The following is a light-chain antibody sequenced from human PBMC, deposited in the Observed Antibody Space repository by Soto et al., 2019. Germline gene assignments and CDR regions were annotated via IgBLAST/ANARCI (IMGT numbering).Light chain of an antibody. J-gene: IGLJ3*02. Sequence: QSALTQPASLSGSPGQSITISCTGTSSDVGGFNYVSWYQQYPGKAPKLLIYDVTNRPSGVSNRFSGSKSGNTASLTISGLQAEDEADYYCSSFTSINTVVFGGGTKVTVL. CDR1: SSDVGGFNY. CDR3: SSFTSINTVV. V-gene: IGLV2-14*01. CDR2: DVT.